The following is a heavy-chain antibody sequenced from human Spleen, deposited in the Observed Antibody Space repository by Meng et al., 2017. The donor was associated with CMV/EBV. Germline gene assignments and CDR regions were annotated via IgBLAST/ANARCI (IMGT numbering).Heavy chain of an antibody. V-gene: IGHV1-46*01. CDR3: ARESLSAGLTPALVVGYGLDV. D-gene: IGHD2-15*01. J-gene: IGHJ6*02. CDR1: GYTFTNNY. CDR2: INPSGGRT. Sequence: ASVKVSCKASGYTFTNNYVHWVRQAPGQGLEWMGIINPSGGRTSYAQKFEGRVTMISDTSTSSVYMERSSLISEDTAVYYCARESLSAGLTPALVVGYGLDVWGQGTTVTVSS.